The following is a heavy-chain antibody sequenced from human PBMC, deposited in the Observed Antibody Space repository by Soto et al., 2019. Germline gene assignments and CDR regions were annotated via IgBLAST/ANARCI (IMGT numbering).Heavy chain of an antibody. D-gene: IGHD3-22*01. CDR1: GGSISIGDYY. CDR2: IYYSGST. V-gene: IGHV4-30-4*01. Sequence: SETLSLTCTVSGGSISIGDYYWSWIRQPPGKGLEWIGYIYYSGSTYYNPSLKSRVTISVDTSKNQFSLKLSSVTAADTAVYYCARVGDYYDSSGYSDYWGQGTLVTVSS. J-gene: IGHJ4*02. CDR3: ARVGDYYDSSGYSDY.